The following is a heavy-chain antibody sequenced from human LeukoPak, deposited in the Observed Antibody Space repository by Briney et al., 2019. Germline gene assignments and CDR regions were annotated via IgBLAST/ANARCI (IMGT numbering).Heavy chain of an antibody. Sequence: ASVKVSCKASGYTFTSYGISWVRQAPGQGLEWMGWISAYNGNTNYAQKLQGRVTMTTDTSTSTAYMELRSLRSDDTAVYYCARDREGSSGWYNKGDYRGQGTLVTVSS. D-gene: IGHD6-19*01. CDR2: ISAYNGNT. V-gene: IGHV1-18*01. CDR3: ARDREGSSGWYNKGDY. CDR1: GYTFTSYG. J-gene: IGHJ4*02.